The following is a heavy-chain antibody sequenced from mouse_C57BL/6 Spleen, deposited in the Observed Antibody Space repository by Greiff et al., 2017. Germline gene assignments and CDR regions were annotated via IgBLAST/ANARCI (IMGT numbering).Heavy chain of an antibody. CDR1: GFTFSSYA. V-gene: IGHV5-9-1*02. J-gene: IGHJ3*01. Sequence: EVQGVESGEGLVKPGGSLKLSCAASGFTFSSYAMSWVRQTPEKRLEWVAYISSGGDYFYYADTVKGRFTISRDNARNTLYLQMSSLKSEDTSMYYCTRKAYYSNPAWFAYWGQGTLVTVSA. CDR3: TRKAYYSNPAWFAY. D-gene: IGHD2-5*01. CDR2: ISSGGDYF.